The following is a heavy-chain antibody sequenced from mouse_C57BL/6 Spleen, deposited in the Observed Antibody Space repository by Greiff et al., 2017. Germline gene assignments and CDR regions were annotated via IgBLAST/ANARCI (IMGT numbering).Heavy chain of an antibody. V-gene: IGHV1-22*01. Sequence: VQLQQSGPELVKPGASVKMSCKASGYTFTDYNMHWVKQSHGKSLEWIGYINPNNGGTSYNQKFKGKATLTVNKSSSTAYMELRSLTSEDSAVYYCASPIYYDYGGFAYWGQGTLVTVSA. J-gene: IGHJ3*01. CDR2: INPNNGGT. CDR3: ASPIYYDYGGFAY. D-gene: IGHD2-4*01. CDR1: GYTFTDYN.